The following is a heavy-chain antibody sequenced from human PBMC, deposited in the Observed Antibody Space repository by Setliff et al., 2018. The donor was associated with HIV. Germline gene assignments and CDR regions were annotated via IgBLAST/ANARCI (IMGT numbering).Heavy chain of an antibody. CDR2: INVGDGDT. D-gene: IGHD2-21*01. Sequence: ASVKVSCKASGFTFSNSAIHWVRRAPGERPEWMGWINVGDGDTKCADLLQGRVTMSRDKSANTVYLELSRLRSEDTGLYFCARGGEPYSYHGLDVWGQGTTVTVPS. CDR1: GFTFSNSA. CDR3: ARGGEPYSYHGLDV. J-gene: IGHJ6*02. V-gene: IGHV1-3*01.